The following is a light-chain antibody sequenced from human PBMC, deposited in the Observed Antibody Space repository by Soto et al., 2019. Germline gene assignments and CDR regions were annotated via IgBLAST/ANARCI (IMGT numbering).Light chain of an antibody. CDR2: DAS. Sequence: EIVLTQSPATLSLSPGESATLSCRASQNIANYLGWYQQKAGQAPRLLIYDASNRATGIPARFSGSGSGTDFTLTINSLEPEDFAVYYCQQRHDWVSFGGGTKVEI. V-gene: IGKV3-11*01. J-gene: IGKJ4*01. CDR3: QQRHDWVS. CDR1: QNIANY.